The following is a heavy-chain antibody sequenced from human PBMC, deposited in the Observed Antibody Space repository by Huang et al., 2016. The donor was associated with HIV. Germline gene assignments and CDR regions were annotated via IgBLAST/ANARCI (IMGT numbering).Heavy chain of an antibody. Sequence: QVHLQQWGAGLLKSAETLSLTCAVYGGSLRGYYWSWLRKTPGKGREWIGEINHLGSHNYNPSLKSRVSISMDGSKKQFSLKLRSISDADTAVYFCARDATKNPRGWFDPWGQGTLVTVSS. CDR1: GGSLRGYY. CDR2: INHLGSH. J-gene: IGHJ5*02. D-gene: IGHD3-10*01. V-gene: IGHV4-34*02. CDR3: ARDATKNPRGWFDP.